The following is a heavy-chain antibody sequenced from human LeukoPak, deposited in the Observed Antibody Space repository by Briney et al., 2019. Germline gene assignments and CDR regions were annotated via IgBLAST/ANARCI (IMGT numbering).Heavy chain of an antibody. CDR2: IYHSGST. Sequence: TLSLTCAVXGGSIXSGGYSWSWIRQPPGTGLEWIGYIYHSGSTYYNPSLKSRVTISVDRSKNQFSLKLSSVTAADTAVYYCASELQHRRYGMDVWGQGTTVTVSS. V-gene: IGHV4-30-2*01. CDR1: GGSIXSGGYS. CDR3: ASELQHRRYGMDV. D-gene: IGHD2-21*01. J-gene: IGHJ6*02.